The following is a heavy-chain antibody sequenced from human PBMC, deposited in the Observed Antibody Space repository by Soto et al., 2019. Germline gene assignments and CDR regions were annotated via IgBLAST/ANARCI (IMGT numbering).Heavy chain of an antibody. V-gene: IGHV4-31*03. CDR1: GGSISSGGYY. J-gene: IGHJ4*02. CDR3: ASGGSDYDTSGRPSFYFDY. Sequence: SETLSFTCTVSGGSISSGGYYWSWIRQHPGKGLEWIGYIYYSGSTYYNPSLKSRVTISVDTSRNQFSLNLSSVTAADTAVYFCASGGSDYDTSGRPSFYFDYWGQGTLVTVSS. CDR2: IYYSGST. D-gene: IGHD3-22*01.